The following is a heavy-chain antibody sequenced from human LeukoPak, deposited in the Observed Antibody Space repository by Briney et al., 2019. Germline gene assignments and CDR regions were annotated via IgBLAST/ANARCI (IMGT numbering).Heavy chain of an antibody. J-gene: IGHJ4*02. CDR1: GFTFSSYA. V-gene: IGHV3-30*15. CDR2: ISYHGDIT. CDR3: ARDSTYFYDWGSSGPHYFDY. Sequence: GGSLRLSCAASGFTFSSYAMHWVRQAPGKGLEWVAVISYHGDITYYADSVKGRFTMSRDNSKTTLFLQLSSLRPEDTAVYYCARDSTYFYDWGSSGPHYFDYWGQGTLVTVSS. D-gene: IGHD3-10*01.